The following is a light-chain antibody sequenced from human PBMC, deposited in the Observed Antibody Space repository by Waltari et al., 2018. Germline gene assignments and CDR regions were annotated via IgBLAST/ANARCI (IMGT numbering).Light chain of an antibody. Sequence: DIVMTQSPDSLAVSLGERATINCKSSQSVLYTSNNKNYLTWYQQKPGQPPKLLIYWASTRESGVPDRVSGSGSGTDFTLTISSLRAEDVAVYYCQQYYSMPLTFGGGTKVEIK. J-gene: IGKJ4*01. V-gene: IGKV4-1*01. CDR3: QQYYSMPLT. CDR1: QSVLYTSNNKNY. CDR2: WAS.